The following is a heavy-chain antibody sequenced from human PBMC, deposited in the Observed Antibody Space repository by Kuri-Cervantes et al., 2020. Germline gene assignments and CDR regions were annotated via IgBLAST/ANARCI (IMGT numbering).Heavy chain of an antibody. D-gene: IGHD2-15*01. J-gene: IGHJ4*02. CDR2: IIPSFGTA. CDR1: GGTFSSYA. CDR3: ARQDCSGGSCYSGSIDY. V-gene: IGHV1-69*06. Sequence: SVKVSCKASGGTFSSYAISWVRQAPGQGLEWMGGIIPSFGTANYEQKVQGRVTITADKATSTAYMELSSLRSEDTAVYYCARQDCSGGSCYSGSIDYGAREPWSPSPQ.